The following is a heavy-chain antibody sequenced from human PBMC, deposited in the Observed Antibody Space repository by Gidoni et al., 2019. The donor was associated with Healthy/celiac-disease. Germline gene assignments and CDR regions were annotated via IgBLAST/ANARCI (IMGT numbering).Heavy chain of an antibody. V-gene: IGHV3-33*01. Sequence: QVQLVESGGGVVQPGRSLRLSCAASGFTFSSYGMHWVRQAPGKGLEWVAVIWYDGSNKYYADSVKGRFTISRDNSKNTLYLQMNSLRAEDTAVYYCARDSGHYDSSGLGLDYWGQGTLVTVSS. CDR3: ARDSGHYDSSGLGLDY. CDR1: GFTFSSYG. D-gene: IGHD3-22*01. J-gene: IGHJ4*02. CDR2: IWYDGSNK.